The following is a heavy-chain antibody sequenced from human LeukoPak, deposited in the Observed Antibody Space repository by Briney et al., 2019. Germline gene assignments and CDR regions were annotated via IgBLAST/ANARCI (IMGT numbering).Heavy chain of an antibody. D-gene: IGHD3-22*01. Sequence: ASVKVSCKASGYSFTSHYMHWVRQAPGQGLEWMGWINPNSGGTNYAQKFQGRVTMTRDTSTSTVYMDLSSLRSGDTAVYYCARDLSHRYYHSTGYAFDYWGQGTLVTVSS. V-gene: IGHV1-46*01. CDR3: ARDLSHRYYHSTGYAFDY. CDR1: GYSFTSHY. J-gene: IGHJ4*02. CDR2: INPNSGGT.